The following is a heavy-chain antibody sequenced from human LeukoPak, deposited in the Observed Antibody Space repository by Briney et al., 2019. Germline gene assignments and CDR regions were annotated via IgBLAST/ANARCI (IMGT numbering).Heavy chain of an antibody. CDR2: INPNSGGT. V-gene: IGHV1-2*02. CDR3: ARGGDIVVVPAYP. D-gene: IGHD2-2*01. Sequence: ASVTVSCKASGYTFTGYYMHWVRQAPGQGLEWMGWINPNSGGTNYAQKFQGRVTMTRDTSISTAYMELSRLRSDDTAVYYCARGGDIVVVPAYPWGQGTLVTVSS. J-gene: IGHJ5*02. CDR1: GYTFTGYY.